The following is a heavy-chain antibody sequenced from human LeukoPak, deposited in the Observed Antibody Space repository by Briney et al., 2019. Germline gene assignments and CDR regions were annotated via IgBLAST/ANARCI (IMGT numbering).Heavy chain of an antibody. CDR2: ISSSSSYT. D-gene: IGHD2-21*02. J-gene: IGHJ4*02. CDR1: GFTFTSYA. Sequence: GGSLRLSCVASGFTFTSYAMIWVRQAPGKGLEWVSYISSSSSYTNYADSVKGRFTISRDNAKNSLYLQMNSLRAEDTAVYYCARSGYCGGDCFYYFDYWGQGTLVTVSS. V-gene: IGHV3-21*05. CDR3: ARSGYCGGDCFYYFDY.